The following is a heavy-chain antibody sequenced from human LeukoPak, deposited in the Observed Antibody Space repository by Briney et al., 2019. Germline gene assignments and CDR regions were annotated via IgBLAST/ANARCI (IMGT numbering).Heavy chain of an antibody. V-gene: IGHV4-30-2*01. CDR1: GGSISSGGYS. CDR3: ARYCSSTSCHRADAFDI. J-gene: IGHJ3*02. D-gene: IGHD2-2*02. Sequence: SETLSLTCAVSGGSISSGGYSWSWIRQPPGKGLEWIGYIYHSGSTYYNPSLKSRVTISVDRSKNQFSLKLSSVTAADTAVYYCARYCSSTSCHRADAFDIWGQGTMVTVSS. CDR2: IYHSGST.